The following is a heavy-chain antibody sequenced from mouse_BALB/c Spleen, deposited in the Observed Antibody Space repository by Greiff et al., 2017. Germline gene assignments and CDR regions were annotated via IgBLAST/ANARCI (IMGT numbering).Heavy chain of an antibody. CDR3: ARHDYGSSYKYFDV. J-gene: IGHJ1*01. D-gene: IGHD1-1*01. CDR2: ISSGGSYT. V-gene: IGHV5-9-3*01. Sequence: DVMLVESGGGLVKPGGSLKLSCAASGFTFSSYAMSWVRQTPEKRLEWVATISSGGSYTYYPDSVKGRFTISRDNAKNTLYLQMSSLRSEDTAMYYCARHDYGSSYKYFDVWGAGTTVTVSS. CDR1: GFTFSSYA.